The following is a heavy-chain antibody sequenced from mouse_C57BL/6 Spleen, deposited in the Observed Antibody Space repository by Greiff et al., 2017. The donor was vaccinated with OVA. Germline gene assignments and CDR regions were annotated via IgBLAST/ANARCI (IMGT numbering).Heavy chain of an antibody. CDR3: ARGLFDTTVEAWFAY. J-gene: IGHJ3*01. V-gene: IGHV1-18*01. D-gene: IGHD1-1*01. Sequence: VQLKESGPELVKPGASVKIPCKASGYTFTDYNMDWVKQSHGKSLEWIGDINPNNGGTIYNQKFKGKATLTVDKSSSTAYMELRSLTSEDTAVYYCARGLFDTTVEAWFAYWGQGTLVTVSA. CDR1: GYTFTDYN. CDR2: INPNNGGT.